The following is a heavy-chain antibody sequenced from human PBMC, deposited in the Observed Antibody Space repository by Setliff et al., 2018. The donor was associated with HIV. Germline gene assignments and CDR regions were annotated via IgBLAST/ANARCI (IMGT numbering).Heavy chain of an antibody. J-gene: IGHJ4*02. CDR2: INEDGSKK. CDR1: RFSFSTSW. V-gene: IGHV3-7*03. D-gene: IGHD3-16*01. CDR3: ARDGGDGMLSSGYFDS. Sequence: PGGSLRLSCATSRFSFSTSWMTWVRQTPGKGLEWVATINEDGSKKYYGVSVKGRFTISRDNSKNTLYLQMNSLRVGDTAVYYCARDGGDGMLSSGYFDSWGQGTLVTVSS.